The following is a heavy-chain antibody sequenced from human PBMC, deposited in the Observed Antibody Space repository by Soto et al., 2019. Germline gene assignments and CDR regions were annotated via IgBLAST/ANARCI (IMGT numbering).Heavy chain of an antibody. J-gene: IGHJ6*02. Sequence: EVQLVESGGGLVKPGGSLRLSCAASGFTFSSYSMNWVRQAPGKGLEWVSSISSSSSYIYYADSVKGRFTISRDNAKNSLYPQMNSLRAEDTAVYYCAREGAYYYGMDVWGQGTTVTVSS. V-gene: IGHV3-21*01. CDR1: GFTFSSYS. CDR2: ISSSSSYI. D-gene: IGHD1-26*01. CDR3: AREGAYYYGMDV.